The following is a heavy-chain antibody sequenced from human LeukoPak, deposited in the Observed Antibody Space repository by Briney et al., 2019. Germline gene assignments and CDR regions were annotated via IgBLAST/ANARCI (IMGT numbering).Heavy chain of an antibody. V-gene: IGHV3-30*19. CDR1: GFTFSTYG. CDR2: ISHDGNGK. Sequence: PGGSLRLSCAASGFTFSTYGMRWVRHAPGKGLQWVAAISHDGNGKYYAASVKGRFTISRDDSKNTVHLQMNSLTVDDTAVYYCAKGRNKHNSGPPALDDWGQGSQVTVSS. CDR3: AKGRNKHNSGPPALDD. D-gene: IGHD6-19*01. J-gene: IGHJ4*02.